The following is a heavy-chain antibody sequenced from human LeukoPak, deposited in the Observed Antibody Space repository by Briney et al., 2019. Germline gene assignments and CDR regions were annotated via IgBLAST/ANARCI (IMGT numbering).Heavy chain of an antibody. Sequence: PGGSLRLSCAASGFTFSSHLMNWVRQAPGKGLEWVSSISSSSNYIYYADSVKGRFTISRDNAKNSLFLQMNGLRAEDTAVYYCASDCSSSTCYGSWFDPWGPGTLVTVSS. V-gene: IGHV3-21*01. CDR2: ISSSSNYI. D-gene: IGHD2/OR15-2a*01. CDR1: GFTFSSHL. J-gene: IGHJ5*02. CDR3: ASDCSSSTCYGSWFDP.